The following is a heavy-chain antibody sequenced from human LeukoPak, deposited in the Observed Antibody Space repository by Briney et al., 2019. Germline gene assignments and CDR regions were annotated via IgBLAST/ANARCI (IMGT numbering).Heavy chain of an antibody. CDR1: GFTFSSDE. CDR3: ARDTVTTGPTDYYYYYMDV. J-gene: IGHJ6*03. CDR2: ISSIGSTI. Sequence: GGSLRLSCAVSGFTFSSDEMNWVRQAPRKVLEWVSYISSIGSTIYYRNSVKGRSTISTDNAKNSLYLQMNCVTAKDTAVYYCARDTVTTGPTDYYYYYMDVWGKGTTVTVSS. D-gene: IGHD4-11*01. V-gene: IGHV3-48*03.